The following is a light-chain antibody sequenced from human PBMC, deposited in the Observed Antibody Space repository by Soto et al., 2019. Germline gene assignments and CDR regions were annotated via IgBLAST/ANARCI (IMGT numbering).Light chain of an antibody. Sequence: EIVLTQSPGTLSLSPGERATLSCRASQSVSSSYLAWYQQKPGQAPRLLIYGASSRATGIPDRFSGSGSGTDFIFTISRLEPEDFAVYYCQQYDISPGTFGQGTKVDNK. J-gene: IGKJ1*01. CDR3: QQYDISPGT. CDR1: QSVSSSY. V-gene: IGKV3-20*01. CDR2: GAS.